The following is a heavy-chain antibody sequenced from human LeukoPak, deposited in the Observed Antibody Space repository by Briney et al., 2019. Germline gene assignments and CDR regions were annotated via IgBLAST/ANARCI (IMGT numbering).Heavy chain of an antibody. D-gene: IGHD3-22*01. J-gene: IGHJ4*02. CDR1: GFTFSSYA. CDR3: ASQSYYYDSSGYYD. V-gene: IGHV3-23*01. CDR2: ISGSGGST. Sequence: GGSLRLSCAASGFTFSSYAMSWVRQAPGKGLEWVSAISGSGGSTYYADSVKGRFTISRDNSKNTLYLQMNSLRAEDTAVYYCASQSYYYDSSGYYDWGQGTLVTVSS.